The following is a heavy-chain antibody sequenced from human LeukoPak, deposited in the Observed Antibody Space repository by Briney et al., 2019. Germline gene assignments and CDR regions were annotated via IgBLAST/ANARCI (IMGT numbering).Heavy chain of an antibody. J-gene: IGHJ3*02. CDR3: AKDIGGGSGAFDI. CDR1: GFTFSSYG. Sequence: TGGSLRLSCAASGFTFSSYGMHWVRQAPGKGLEWVAVISYDGSKKYYADSVKGRFTISRDNSKNTLYLQMNSLRAEDTAVYYCAKDIGGGSGAFDIWGQGTMVTVSS. D-gene: IGHD1-26*01. CDR2: ISYDGSKK. V-gene: IGHV3-30*18.